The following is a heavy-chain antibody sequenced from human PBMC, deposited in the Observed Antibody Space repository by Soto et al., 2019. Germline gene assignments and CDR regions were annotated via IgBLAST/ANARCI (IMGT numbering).Heavy chain of an antibody. V-gene: IGHV4-31*03. J-gene: IGHJ5*02. CDR1: GGSISSGGYY. D-gene: IGHD3-10*01. Sequence: QVQLQESGPGLVKPSQTLSLTCTVSGGSISSGGYYWSWIRQHQGKGLEWIGYIYYSGSTYYNPTLKSRVTISVDAYKNQFSLKLSSVTAADTSVYYCARELWLGELSPSGWFDPWGQGTLVTVSS. CDR3: ARELWLGELSPSGWFDP. CDR2: IYYSGST.